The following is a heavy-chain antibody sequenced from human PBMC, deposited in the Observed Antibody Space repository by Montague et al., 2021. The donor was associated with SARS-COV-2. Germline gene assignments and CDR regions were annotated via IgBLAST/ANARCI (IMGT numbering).Heavy chain of an antibody. CDR3: ARAVSVRRAVNWFDP. J-gene: IGHJ5*02. V-gene: IGHV4-59*11. CDR2: IYYSGGI. Sequence: SETRSLTCTVSGGSMSDHYWAWIRQPPGKGLEWLAYIYYSGGINSNASLKSRVSMSVDTSKNQFSLKLTSVTAAGTAVYYCARAVSVRRAVNWFDPWGQGTLVTVSS. D-gene: IGHD3-10*01. CDR1: GGSMSDHY.